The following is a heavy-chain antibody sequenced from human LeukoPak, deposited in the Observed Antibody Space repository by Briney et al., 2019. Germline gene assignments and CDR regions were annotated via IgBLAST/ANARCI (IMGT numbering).Heavy chain of an antibody. J-gene: IGHJ4*02. CDR3: SRDSIEDDYGDYVGDY. CDR2: INGDGSST. Sequence: GGSLRLSCEASGFTFSRYWMHWVRQAPGKGLEWVSRINGDGSSTNYADSVKGRFTISRDNAKNTLYLQMNSLRAEDTAVYFCSRDSIEDDYGDYVGDYWGQGTLVTVSS. CDR1: GFTFSRYW. V-gene: IGHV3-74*01. D-gene: IGHD4-17*01.